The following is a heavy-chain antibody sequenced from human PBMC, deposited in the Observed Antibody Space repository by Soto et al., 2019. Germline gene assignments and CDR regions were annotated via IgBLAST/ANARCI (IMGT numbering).Heavy chain of an antibody. D-gene: IGHD2-21*01. J-gene: IGHJ4*02. CDR2: IYYSGST. V-gene: IGHV4-59*01. CDR3: AREESGGERFDY. Sequence: QVQPQESGPGLVKPSETLSLPCTVSGGSISSYYWSWIREPPGKGLEWIGYIYYSGSTNYNPSLKSRVTITVDTSKNHFSLKLSSVTAADTAVYYCAREESGGERFDYWGQGTLVTVSS. CDR1: GGSISSYY.